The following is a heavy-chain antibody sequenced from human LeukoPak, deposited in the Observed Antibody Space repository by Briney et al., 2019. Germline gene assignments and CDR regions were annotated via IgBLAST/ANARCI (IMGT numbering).Heavy chain of an antibody. Sequence: PGGSLRLSCAASGYTFSSHGLTWVRQAPGKGLEWVSTINGAGDNTYYAETVKGRFTISRDNSKNTLYLQMHSLRAEDTAIYYCAKVCLCYGCYFDHGGQDPVVSVS. V-gene: IGHV3-23*01. CDR3: AKVCLCYGCYFDH. D-gene: IGHD3-16*01. CDR1: GYTFSSHG. J-gene: IGHJ4*02. CDR2: INGAGDNT.